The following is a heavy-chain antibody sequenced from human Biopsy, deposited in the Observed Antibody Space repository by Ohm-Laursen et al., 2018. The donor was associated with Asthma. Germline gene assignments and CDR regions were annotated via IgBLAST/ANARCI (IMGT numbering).Heavy chain of an antibody. CDR2: INWNGGST. CDR1: GFTFDDYG. D-gene: IGHD6-19*01. J-gene: IGHJ4*02. CDR3: GRDMGGFGSGWFPVEF. V-gene: IGHV3-20*01. Sequence: SLRLSCAASGFTFDDYGMSWVRHAPGKGLDWVSGINWNGGSTGYADSVKGRFTISRDNAKNSLYLQMNSLRAEDTALYHCGRDMGGFGSGWFPVEFWGQGTLVTASS.